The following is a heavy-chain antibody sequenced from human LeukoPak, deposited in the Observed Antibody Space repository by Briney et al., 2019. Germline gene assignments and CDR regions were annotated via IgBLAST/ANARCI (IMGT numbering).Heavy chain of an antibody. CDR2: IYYSGSN. V-gene: IGHV4-59*01. D-gene: IGHD2-21*01. J-gene: IGHJ5*02. CDR3: ATTYSRSGDDWFDP. Sequence: RTSETLSLTCTVSGGSISRNYWSWIRKSPGRGLEWIGYIYYSGSNHYNPSLKSRVTMSIGTSKNKFSLKLSSATAADTAIYYCATTYSRSGDDWFDPWGQGILVTVSS. CDR1: GGSISRNY.